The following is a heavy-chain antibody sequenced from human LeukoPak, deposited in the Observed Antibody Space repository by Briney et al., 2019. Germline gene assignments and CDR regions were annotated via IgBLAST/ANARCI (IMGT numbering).Heavy chain of an antibody. D-gene: IGHD6-19*01. CDR2: IYYSGST. CDR1: GGSISSYY. J-gene: IGHJ4*02. Sequence: PSETLSLTCTVSGGSISSYYWSWIRQPPGKGLEWIGYIYYSGSTTYTPSLTSRVTISVDTSKNQFSLKLSSVTAADTAVYYCARGSAVAGILDYWGQGTLVTVSS. CDR3: ARGSAVAGILDY. V-gene: IGHV4-59*01.